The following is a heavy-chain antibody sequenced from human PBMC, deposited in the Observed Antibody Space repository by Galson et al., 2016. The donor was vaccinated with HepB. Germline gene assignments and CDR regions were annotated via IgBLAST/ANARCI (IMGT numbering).Heavy chain of an antibody. CDR2: IYSGGST. Sequence: SPRLSCAASGFTVSSNYMSWVRQAPGKGLEWVSVIYSGGSTYYADSVKGRFTFSRDNSNNTLYLQMNSLRAEDTAVYYCAKDDYYDSSGYYPGYFQHWGQGTLVTVSS. J-gene: IGHJ1*01. D-gene: IGHD3-22*01. CDR3: AKDDYYDSSGYYPGYFQH. CDR1: GFTVSSNY. V-gene: IGHV3-66*01.